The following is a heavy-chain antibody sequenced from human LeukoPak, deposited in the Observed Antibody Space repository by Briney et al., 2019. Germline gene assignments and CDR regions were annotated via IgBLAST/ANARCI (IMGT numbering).Heavy chain of an antibody. Sequence: SETLSLTCTVSGGSISSHYWSWIRQPPGTGLEWIGYIYYSGSTNYNPSLKSRVTISVDTSKNQFSLKLSSVTAADTAVYYCARSEYSSSWYGWYYYYYYMDVWGKGTTVTVSS. CDR1: GGSISSHY. J-gene: IGHJ6*03. D-gene: IGHD6-13*01. CDR2: IYYSGST. V-gene: IGHV4-59*11. CDR3: ARSEYSSSWYGWYYYYYYMDV.